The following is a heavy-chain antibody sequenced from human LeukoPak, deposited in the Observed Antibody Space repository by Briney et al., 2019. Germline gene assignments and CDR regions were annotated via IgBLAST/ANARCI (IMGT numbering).Heavy chain of an antibody. CDR3: ARVSYYDSSGKFDY. V-gene: IGHV4-59*01. D-gene: IGHD3-22*01. CDR2: IYYSGST. CDR1: GGSISSYY. J-gene: IGHJ4*02. Sequence: SETLSLTCTVSGGSISSYYWRWIRQPPGKGLEWIGYIYYSGSTNYNPSLKIRVTISVDTSKNQFSLKLSSVTAADTAVYYCARVSYYDSSGKFDYWGQGTLVTVSS.